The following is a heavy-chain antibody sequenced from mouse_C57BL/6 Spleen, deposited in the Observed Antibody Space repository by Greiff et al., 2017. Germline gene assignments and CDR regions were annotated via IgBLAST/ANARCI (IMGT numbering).Heavy chain of an antibody. CDR3: AREYYGGFDV. D-gene: IGHD1-1*01. Sequence: QVQLQQPGAELVRPGSSVKLSCKASGYTFTSYWMDWVKQRPGQGLEWIGNIYPSDSETHYNQKFKDKATLTVDKSSSTAYMQLSSLTSEDSAVYYCAREYYGGFDVWGTGTTVTVSS. J-gene: IGHJ1*03. CDR2: IYPSDSET. CDR1: GYTFTSYW. V-gene: IGHV1-61*01.